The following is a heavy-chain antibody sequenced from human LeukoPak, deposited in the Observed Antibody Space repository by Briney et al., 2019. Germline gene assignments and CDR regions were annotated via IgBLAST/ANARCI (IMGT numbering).Heavy chain of an antibody. Sequence: SQTLSLTCTVSGGSISSGSYYWSWIRQPPGKGLEWIGYIYYSGSTYYNPSLKSRVTISVDTSKNQFSLKLSSVTAADTAVYYCASEWYYYDSSFGYWGQGTLVTVSS. CDR1: GGSISSGSYY. D-gene: IGHD3-22*01. CDR3: ASEWYYYDSSFGY. V-gene: IGHV4-30-4*08. CDR2: IYYSGST. J-gene: IGHJ4*02.